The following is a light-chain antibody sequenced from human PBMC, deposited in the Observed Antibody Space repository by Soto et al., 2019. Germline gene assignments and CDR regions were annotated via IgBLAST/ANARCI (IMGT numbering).Light chain of an antibody. CDR1: QSISGW. CDR3: QQYHSFPVT. CDR2: KAS. V-gene: IGKV1-5*03. Sequence: DIQMTQSPSTLSASVGDRVTITCRASQSISGWLAWYQQKPGKAPKLLIYKASSLKSGVPSGFSGSGSGTEFTLTIRSLQPDDSATYYCQQYHSFPVTFGQGTKVDIK. J-gene: IGKJ1*01.